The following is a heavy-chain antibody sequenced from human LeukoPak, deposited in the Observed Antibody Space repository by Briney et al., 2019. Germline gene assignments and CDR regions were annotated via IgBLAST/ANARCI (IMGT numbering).Heavy chain of an antibody. J-gene: IGHJ4*02. CDR1: GFAFSSQA. V-gene: IGHV3-23*01. CDR3: AKDARRTSGWYFFDY. D-gene: IGHD6-19*01. Sequence: GGSLRLSCAASGFAFSSQAMGWVRQAPGKALECVSVNSDSGSIIYYADSVKGRFTISRDNSKNTLFLQMNSLRADDTAVYYCAKDARRTSGWYFFDYWGQGTLVTVSS. CDR2: NSDSGSII.